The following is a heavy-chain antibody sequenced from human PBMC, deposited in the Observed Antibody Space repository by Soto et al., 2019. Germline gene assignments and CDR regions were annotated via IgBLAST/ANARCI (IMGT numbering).Heavy chain of an antibody. CDR1: GFTFSSYD. V-gene: IGHV3-13*01. D-gene: IGHD3-22*01. Sequence: VPLVESGGGLVQPGGSLRLSCAASGFTFSSYDMHWVRQATGKGLEWVSAIGTAGDTYYPGSVKGRFTISRENAKNSLYLQMNSLRAGDTAVYYCARGYFGGSGYAAGHIDYWGQGTLVTVSS. CDR3: ARGYFGGSGYAAGHIDY. J-gene: IGHJ4*02. CDR2: IGTAGDT.